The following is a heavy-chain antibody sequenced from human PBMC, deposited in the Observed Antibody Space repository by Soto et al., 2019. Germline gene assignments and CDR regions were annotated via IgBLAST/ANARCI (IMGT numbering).Heavy chain of an antibody. Sequence: EVQLVESGGGLVQPGGSLRLSCAASGFTVTTNYMSWVRQPPGKGLELVSVVYSGGSTYYADSVKGRFTVSRDNSKNTLYLQMNSLRAEDTAVYYCARDFSGKNDAFDIWGQGTVVTVSS. CDR1: GFTVTTNY. CDR2: VYSGGST. D-gene: IGHD3-10*01. J-gene: IGHJ3*02. CDR3: ARDFSGKNDAFDI. V-gene: IGHV3-66*01.